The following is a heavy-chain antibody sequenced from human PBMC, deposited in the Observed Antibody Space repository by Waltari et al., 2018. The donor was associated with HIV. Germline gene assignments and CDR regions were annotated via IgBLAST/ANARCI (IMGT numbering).Heavy chain of an antibody. CDR2: IYDSGST. D-gene: IGHD3-10*01. Sequence: QVQLQESGPGLVKPSETLLLTCTVSGGSISSHYWSWIRPPPGKGLECIGYIYDSGSTNYNPSLKSRVTIAVDTSKKKSSLKLSSVTAADTAVYYCARDFPFSHYYGSGSYFGSDYWGQGTQVTVSS. CDR1: GGSISSHY. V-gene: IGHV4-59*11. J-gene: IGHJ4*02. CDR3: ARDFPFSHYYGSGSYFGSDY.